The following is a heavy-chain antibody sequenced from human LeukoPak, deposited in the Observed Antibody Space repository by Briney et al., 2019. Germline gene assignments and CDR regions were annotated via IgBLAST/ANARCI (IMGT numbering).Heavy chain of an antibody. J-gene: IGHJ4*02. CDR2: INWNGDRT. CDR3: ARRDYYGSGSPDF. V-gene: IGHV3-20*04. CDR1: GFTFHDYD. D-gene: IGHD3-10*01. Sequence: GGSLRLSCAASGFTFHDYDMSWVRQSPGKGLEWVSGINWNGDRTGYADSVKGRFTISRDNAKKSLYLQMNSLRAEDTALYYCARRDYYGSGSPDFWGQGTLVTVSS.